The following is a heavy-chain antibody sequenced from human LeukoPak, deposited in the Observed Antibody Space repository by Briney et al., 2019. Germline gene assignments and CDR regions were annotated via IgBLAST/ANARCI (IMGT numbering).Heavy chain of an antibody. J-gene: IGHJ4*02. CDR3: ARNKEGKSLDY. Sequence: ASVTVSFKASGYTFTDYYIHWVRQAPGQGLEWMAWMNPKRGDTSYAQKFQGRVTMTRDTSISTAYMELSRLRFDDTAVYYCARNKEGKSLDYWGQGTLVTVSS. CDR2: MNPKRGDT. V-gene: IGHV1-2*02. CDR1: GYTFTDYY.